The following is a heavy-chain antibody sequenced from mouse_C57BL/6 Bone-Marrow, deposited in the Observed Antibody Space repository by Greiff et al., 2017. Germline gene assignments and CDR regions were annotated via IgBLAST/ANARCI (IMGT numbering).Heavy chain of an antibody. D-gene: IGHD3-1*01. CDR1: GYTFTSYG. V-gene: IGHV1-81*01. Sequence: QVQLQQSGAELARPGASVKLSCKASGYTFTSYGISWVKQRTGQGLEWIGEIYPRSGNTYYNEKSKGKATLTADKSSSTAYMELRSLTSEDSAVYFCARGGLKRAMDYWGQGTSVTVSS. CDR2: IYPRSGNT. J-gene: IGHJ4*01. CDR3: ARGGLKRAMDY.